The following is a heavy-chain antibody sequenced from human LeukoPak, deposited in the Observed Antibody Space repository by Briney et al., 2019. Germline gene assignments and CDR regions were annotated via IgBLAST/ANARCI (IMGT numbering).Heavy chain of an antibody. CDR3: ARTHYDILTGYQIFDY. Sequence: SVTLSLTCTVSGGSISSGIYYWSWIRQPPGKGLEWIGEINHSGSTNYNPSLKSRVTISVDTSKNQFSLKLSSVTAADTAVYYCARTHYDILTGYQIFDYWGQGTLVTVSS. CDR2: INHSGST. D-gene: IGHD3-9*01. V-gene: IGHV4-39*07. J-gene: IGHJ4*02. CDR1: GGSISSGIYY.